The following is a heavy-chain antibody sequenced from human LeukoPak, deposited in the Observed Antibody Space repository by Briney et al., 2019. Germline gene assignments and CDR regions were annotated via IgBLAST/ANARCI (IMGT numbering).Heavy chain of an antibody. J-gene: IGHJ6*03. V-gene: IGHV4-59*01. D-gene: IGHD5-18*01. Sequence: NSSETLSLTCTVSGGSISSYYWSWIRQPPGKGLEWIGYIYYSGSTNYNPSLKSRVTISVDTSKNQFSLKLSSVTAADTAVYYCARDIRVRGYSYGTYYYYYYMDVWGKGTTVTVSS. CDR2: IYYSGST. CDR1: GGSISSYY. CDR3: ARDIRVRGYSYGTYYYYYYMDV.